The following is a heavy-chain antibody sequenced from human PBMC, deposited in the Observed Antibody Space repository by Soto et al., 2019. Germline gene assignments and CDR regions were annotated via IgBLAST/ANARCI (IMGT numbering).Heavy chain of an antibody. CDR3: ATAGNDRFDN. CDR1: AFSFSTSW. V-gene: IGHV3-74*01. Sequence: GGSLRLSCAASAFSFSTSWMHWVRQAPGEGLVWVSRINPDGRTINYADSVKGRFTISRDNAKNTLYLQMNILRVEDTAVYFCATAGNDRFDNWGLGTLVTVSS. D-gene: IGHD1-1*01. CDR2: INPDGRTI. J-gene: IGHJ4*02.